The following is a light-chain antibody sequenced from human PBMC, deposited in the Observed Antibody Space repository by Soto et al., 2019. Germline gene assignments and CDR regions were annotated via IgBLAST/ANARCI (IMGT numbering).Light chain of an antibody. V-gene: IGKV1-27*01. J-gene: IGKJ1*01. CDR2: AAS. Sequence: DIQMTQSPSSLSASVGDRVTITCRATQDISNYLAWYQQKPGKVPNLLIYAASTLQSGVPSRFSGSGSGTDFTLTISSLPPEDVATYYCQKDNSAPPWTFGQGTKVEI. CDR1: QDISNY. CDR3: QKDNSAPPWT.